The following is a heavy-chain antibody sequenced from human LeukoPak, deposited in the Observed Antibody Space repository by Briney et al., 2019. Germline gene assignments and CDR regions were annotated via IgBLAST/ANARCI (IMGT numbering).Heavy chain of an antibody. Sequence: SETLSLTCAVYGGSFSSYYFYWIRQPPGKGLEWIGEINHSGSTNYNPSLKSRVTISVDTSKNQFSLKLSSVTAADTAVYYCVRAQLIGIFEGWGQGTLVTVFS. CDR3: VRAQLIGIFEG. V-gene: IGHV4-34*01. CDR2: INHSGST. CDR1: GGSFSSYY. D-gene: IGHD3-3*01. J-gene: IGHJ4*02.